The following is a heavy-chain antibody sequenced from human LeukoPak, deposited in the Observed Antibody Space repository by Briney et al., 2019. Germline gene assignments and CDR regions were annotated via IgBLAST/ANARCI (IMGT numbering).Heavy chain of an antibody. D-gene: IGHD4-17*01. Sequence: GGSLRLSCAASGFTFNSYAMSWVRQAPEKGLEWVATISGSGGGTYYADSVKGRFTISRDNSKNTLYLQMNSLRAEDTAVFYCAKGIYYDYGDYFDYWGQGTLVTVSS. CDR2: ISGSGGGT. CDR1: GFTFNSYA. CDR3: AKGIYYDYGDYFDY. J-gene: IGHJ4*02. V-gene: IGHV3-23*01.